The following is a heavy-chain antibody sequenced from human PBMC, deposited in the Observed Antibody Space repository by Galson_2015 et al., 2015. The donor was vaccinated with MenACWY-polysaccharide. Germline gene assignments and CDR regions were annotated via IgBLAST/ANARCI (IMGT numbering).Heavy chain of an antibody. Sequence: SLRLSCAASGFTFSTHWMHWVRQAPGQGLVWLARINSDGSTTNYADTVKGRVTITRDNAKNTLLLQMNRLSVEDTAVYYCAKNNQAAFWGQGTLVTVSS. D-gene: IGHD6-25*01. CDR3: AKNNQAAF. CDR2: INSDGSTT. J-gene: IGHJ4*02. V-gene: IGHV3-74*01. CDR1: GFTFSTHW.